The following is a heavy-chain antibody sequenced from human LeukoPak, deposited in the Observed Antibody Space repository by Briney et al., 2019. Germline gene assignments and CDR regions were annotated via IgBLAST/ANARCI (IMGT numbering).Heavy chain of an antibody. CDR2: IYHSGST. Sequence: SETLSLTCTVSGGSISSGGYYWSWIRQHPGKGLEWIGYIYHSGSTYYNPSLKSRVTISVDRSKNQFSLKLSSVTAADTAVYYCARGGDFWSGNPLDYWGQGTLVTVSS. V-gene: IGHV4-31*03. D-gene: IGHD3-3*01. CDR3: ARGGDFWSGNPLDY. CDR1: GGSISSGGYY. J-gene: IGHJ4*02.